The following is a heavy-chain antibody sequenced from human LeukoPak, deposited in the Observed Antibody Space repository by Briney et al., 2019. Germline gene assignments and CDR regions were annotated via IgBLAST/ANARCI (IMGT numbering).Heavy chain of an antibody. Sequence: PGGSLRLSCAASGFTFSSYGMHWVRQAPGKGLEWVAVIWYDGSNKYYADSVKGRFTISRDNSKNTLYPQMDSLRAEDTAVYHCATDYYDSSGYYTGSYWGQGTLVTVSS. CDR3: ATDYYDSSGYYTGSY. J-gene: IGHJ4*02. CDR2: IWYDGSNK. CDR1: GFTFSSYG. V-gene: IGHV3-33*01. D-gene: IGHD3-22*01.